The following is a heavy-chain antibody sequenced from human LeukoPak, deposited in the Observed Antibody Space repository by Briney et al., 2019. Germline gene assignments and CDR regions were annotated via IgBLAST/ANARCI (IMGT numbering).Heavy chain of an antibody. V-gene: IGHV4-39*01. CDR2: LYCGTT. CDR1: GDSVSTTSHY. J-gene: IGHJ2*01. D-gene: IGHD1-26*01. Sequence: SETLSLTCTVSGDSVSTTSHYWSWIRQSPGKGLEWIGSLYCGTTHYNPSLKSRVTISVDTSKNQFSLKLSSVTAADTAVYYCARVEDMGDYRYWYFEVWGRGTLVTVSS. CDR3: ARVEDMGDYRYWYFEV.